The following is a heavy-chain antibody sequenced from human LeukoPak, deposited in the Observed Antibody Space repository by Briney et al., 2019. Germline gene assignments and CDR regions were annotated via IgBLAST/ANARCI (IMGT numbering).Heavy chain of an antibody. Sequence: NTSETLSLTCTVSGGSIIGHWWSWIRQPPGKGLEWIGDIFYSGGSTNYNPSLKSRLTMSLDTSKNQFSLKLTSVTAADTAMYYCARRNTADASIDFWGQGTLVTASS. CDR3: ARRNTADASIDF. CDR2: IFYSGGST. CDR1: GGSIIGHW. D-gene: IGHD2/OR15-2a*01. J-gene: IGHJ4*02. V-gene: IGHV4-59*08.